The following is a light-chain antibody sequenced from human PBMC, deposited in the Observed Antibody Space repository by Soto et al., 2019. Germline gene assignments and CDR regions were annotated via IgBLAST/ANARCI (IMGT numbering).Light chain of an antibody. CDR3: AVWDDRLNGPV. J-gene: IGLJ2*01. V-gene: IGLV1-36*01. CDR1: SSNVGNNA. Sequence: QSVLTQPPSVSEAPRQRVTISCSGSSSNVGNNAVNWYQQLPGKAPKLLIYYDDLLPSGVSDRFSGSKSGNSGSLAISGLQSEDEDDYYCAVWDDRLNGPVFGGGTKLTVL. CDR2: YDD.